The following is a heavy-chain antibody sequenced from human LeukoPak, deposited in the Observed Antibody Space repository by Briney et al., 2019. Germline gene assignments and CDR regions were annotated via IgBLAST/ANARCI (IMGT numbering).Heavy chain of an antibody. CDR3: VRSLAVDGTRAY. V-gene: IGHV1-8*01. J-gene: IGHJ4*02. Sequence: ASVKVSCKASGYSFVTSDINWVRQAAGQGLECMGWMNPLSGNTGYAQKFQGRVTMTRNTSTGTAYMELSSLRSEDTAVYYCVRSLAVDGTRAYWGQGTPVIVSS. D-gene: IGHD6-19*01. CDR1: GYSFVTSD. CDR2: MNPLSGNT.